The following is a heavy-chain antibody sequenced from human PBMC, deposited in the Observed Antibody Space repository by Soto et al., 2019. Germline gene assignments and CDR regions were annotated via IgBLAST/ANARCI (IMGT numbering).Heavy chain of an antibody. J-gene: IGHJ4*02. CDR1: GFIFDDYA. CDR3: VRDSLRGIAVPGKRGGLDC. CDR2: ISWNRDNS. D-gene: IGHD6-13*01. Sequence: EVQLVDSGGDLVQPGRSLRLSCATSGFIFDDYAMHWVRQPPGRGLEWASGISWNRDNSVYTDSVKGRLTISRDNAKNALYLQVNSLRADDTALYYCVRDSLRGIAVPGKRGGLDCWGQGTLVTVSS. V-gene: IGHV3-9*01.